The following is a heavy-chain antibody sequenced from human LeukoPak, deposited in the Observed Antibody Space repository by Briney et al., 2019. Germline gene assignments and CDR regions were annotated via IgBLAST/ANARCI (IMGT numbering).Heavy chain of an antibody. CDR1: GFTFTTYW. CDR2: IKQDGTER. D-gene: IGHD5-18*01. V-gene: IGHV3-7*01. Sequence: GESLRLSCAASGFTFTTYWMSWVRQAPGKGLEWVANIKQDGTERYYVDSVKGRFTISRDNAKTALYLQMNSLRAEDTALYYCARDLSGITGYTYGRGIDYWGQGTLVTVSS. J-gene: IGHJ4*02. CDR3: ARDLSGITGYTYGRGIDY.